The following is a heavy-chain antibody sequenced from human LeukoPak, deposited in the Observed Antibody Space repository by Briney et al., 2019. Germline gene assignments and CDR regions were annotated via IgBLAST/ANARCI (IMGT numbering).Heavy chain of an antibody. CDR1: GYTFTNYE. V-gene: IGHV1-8*03. CDR3: ARGLRRYCSSTSCPFDY. CDR2: MNPNSGGT. J-gene: IGHJ4*02. Sequence: ASVKVSCKASGYTFTNYEINWVRQATGQGLEWMGWMNPNSGGTGYAEKFQGRVTITRNTSISTAYMELNILRSEDTAVYYCARGLRRYCSSTSCPFDYWGQGTLVTVSS. D-gene: IGHD2-2*01.